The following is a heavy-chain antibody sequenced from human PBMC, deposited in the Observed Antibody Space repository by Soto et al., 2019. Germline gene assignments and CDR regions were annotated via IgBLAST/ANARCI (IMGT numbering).Heavy chain of an antibody. CDR2: IDPSDSYT. CDR1: GYSFTSYW. D-gene: IGHD6-13*01. Sequence: GESLKISCEASGYSFTSYWISWVRQMPGKGLEWMGRIDPSDSYTNYSPSFQGHVTISADKSISTAYLQWSSLKASDTAMYYCARQKFLWQQPILSDYWGQGTLVSVSS. V-gene: IGHV5-10-1*01. J-gene: IGHJ4*02. CDR3: ARQKFLWQQPILSDY.